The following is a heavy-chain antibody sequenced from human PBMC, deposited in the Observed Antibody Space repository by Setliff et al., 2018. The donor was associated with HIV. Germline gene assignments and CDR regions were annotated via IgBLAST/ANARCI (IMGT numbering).Heavy chain of an antibody. CDR2: IDPNTGDT. D-gene: IGHD3-9*01. V-gene: IGHV1-2*06. Sequence: ASVKVSCKASGYTFTGYFIHWVRQAPGQGLEWMGRIDPNTGDTNYAQKFQDRVTMTRDTSINTAYMELSRLRSDDTAVYYCAREYDVSTGYYISAFDIWGQGTMVTVSS. CDR1: GYTFTGYF. CDR3: AREYDVSTGYYISAFDI. J-gene: IGHJ3*02.